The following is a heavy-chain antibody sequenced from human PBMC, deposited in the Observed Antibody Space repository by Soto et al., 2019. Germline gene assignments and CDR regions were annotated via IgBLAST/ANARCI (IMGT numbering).Heavy chain of an antibody. V-gene: IGHV1-18*01. CDR2: ISGYNGNT. Sequence: QVQVVQSGDEVKKPGASVKVSCKASGYTFTNYGFSWVRQAPGQGLEWMGWISGYNGNTKYAEKFQGRVTMTTDTSTSKAHMELRSLRSDATAVYYCAREGQAPYYYYGMDVWDQGTAVTVSS. CDR3: AREGQAPYYYYGMDV. CDR1: GYTFTNYG. J-gene: IGHJ6*02.